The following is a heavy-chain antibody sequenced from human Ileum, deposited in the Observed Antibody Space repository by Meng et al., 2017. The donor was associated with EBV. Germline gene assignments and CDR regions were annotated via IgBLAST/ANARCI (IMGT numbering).Heavy chain of an antibody. Sequence: QLQPEDSVPGMVEPSETLSLTCSVSGGSFSSRKHYWGWIRQPPGKALEWIASIYYSGTNYYNPSLQSRVSISVDEYKKQVSLNMTSMPGADTAVYYCASRELAPFDYWGQGTLVTVSS. CDR1: GGSFSSRKHY. D-gene: IGHD1-26*01. J-gene: IGHJ4*02. CDR2: IYYSGTN. CDR3: ASRELAPFDY. V-gene: IGHV4-39*07.